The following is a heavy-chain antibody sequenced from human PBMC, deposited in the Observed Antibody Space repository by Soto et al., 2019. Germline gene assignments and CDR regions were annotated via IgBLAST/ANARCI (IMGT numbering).Heavy chain of an antibody. CDR2: ISYDGSNK. Sequence: GGSLRLSCAASGFTFSSYAMHWVRQAPGKGLEWVAVISYDGSNKYYADSVKGRFTISRDNSKNTLYLQMNSLRAEDTAVYYCARARIAAAAVFDYWGQGTLVTVAS. V-gene: IGHV3-30-3*01. CDR3: ARARIAAAAVFDY. J-gene: IGHJ4*02. D-gene: IGHD6-13*01. CDR1: GFTFSSYA.